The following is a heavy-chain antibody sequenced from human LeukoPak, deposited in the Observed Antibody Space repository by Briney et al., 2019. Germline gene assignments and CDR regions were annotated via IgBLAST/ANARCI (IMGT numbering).Heavy chain of an antibody. CDR3: IVFGDSNH. CDR1: GFTFSNYA. Sequence: GGSLRLSCTASGFTFSNYAMSWVRQAPGKGLEWVSTISGSGGSTYYADSVKGRFTISRDNSKNTLYLQINSLRVEDTAVYYCIVFGDSNHWGQGTLVTVSS. J-gene: IGHJ5*02. D-gene: IGHD4-17*01. V-gene: IGHV3-23*01. CDR2: ISGSGGST.